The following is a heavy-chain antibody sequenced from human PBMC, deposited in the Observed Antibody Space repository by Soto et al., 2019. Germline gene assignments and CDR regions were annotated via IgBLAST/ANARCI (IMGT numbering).Heavy chain of an antibody. J-gene: IGHJ5*02. Sequence: QVQLVQSGAEVKKPGASVKVSCKASGYTFTSYGFSWVRQAPGQGLEWMGCISGYNGNTNHAQKFQGRVTMTIDTSMSTAYMELRSLRSDDTAGYYGARRRGFANWFDPWGQGTLVTVSS. CDR3: ARRRGFANWFDP. CDR2: ISGYNGNT. V-gene: IGHV1-18*01. D-gene: IGHD3-10*01. CDR1: GYTFTSYG.